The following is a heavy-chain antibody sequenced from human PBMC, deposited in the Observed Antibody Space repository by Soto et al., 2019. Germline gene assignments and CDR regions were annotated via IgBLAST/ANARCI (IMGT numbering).Heavy chain of an antibody. J-gene: IGHJ4*02. Sequence: QVQLVQSGTEVKKPGASVKASCKASGSTLGKYGISWVRQAPGRGLEWVGGISVYHGNTVHAQKFRGIVNMTTDTSAITAYMELESLKSDDTAIDYCAKDGTGASSGFDIWGQGTLVTVSS. D-gene: IGHD2-8*02. V-gene: IGHV1-18*01. CDR1: GSTLGKYG. CDR3: AKDGTGASSGFDI. CDR2: ISVYHGNT.